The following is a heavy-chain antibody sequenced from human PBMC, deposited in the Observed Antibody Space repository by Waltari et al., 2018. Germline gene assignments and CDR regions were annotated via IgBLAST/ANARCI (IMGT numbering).Heavy chain of an antibody. Sequence: QVQLQESGPGLVKPSETLSLTCSVPGPPMTNYSWSWPRLPAGRGLEWIGRVFTDGKTHYAASLRSRVTMSMDTSKDQFSLKLTSVTAADTALYYCARAQEGHDAFDFWGQGTMVTVSS. CDR3: ARAQEGHDAFDF. CDR2: VFTDGKT. J-gene: IGHJ3*01. CDR1: GPPMTNYS. V-gene: IGHV4-4*07.